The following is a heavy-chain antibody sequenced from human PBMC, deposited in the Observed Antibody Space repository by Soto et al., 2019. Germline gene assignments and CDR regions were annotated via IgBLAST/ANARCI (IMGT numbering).Heavy chain of an antibody. V-gene: IGHV3-33*01. Sequence: ESGGGVVQPGRSLRLSCAASGFTFSSYGMHWVRQAPGKGLEWVAVIWYDGSNKYYADSVKGRFTISRDNSKNTLYLQMNSLRAEDTAVYYCARDKLFADYYYYYYGMDVWGQGTTVTVSS. CDR3: ARDKLFADYYYYYYGMDV. J-gene: IGHJ6*02. CDR1: GFTFSSYG. CDR2: IWYDGSNK. D-gene: IGHD3-3*01.